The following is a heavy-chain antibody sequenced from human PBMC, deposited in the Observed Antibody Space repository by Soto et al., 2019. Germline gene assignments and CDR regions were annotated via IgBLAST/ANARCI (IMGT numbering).Heavy chain of an antibody. D-gene: IGHD2-15*01. CDR3: ARDPFLQFYSIDF. Sequence: QVQLVQSGAEVKKTGASVKLSCQASGFAFSTYYFHWVRQAPGQGLEWMGWISGYNGNTKYAENFQDRLTITSDAAASTVYMELYGLRSEDTAVYFCARDPFLQFYSIDFWGQGTLVTVSA. V-gene: IGHV1-3*01. CDR1: GFAFSTYY. J-gene: IGHJ4*02. CDR2: ISGYNGNT.